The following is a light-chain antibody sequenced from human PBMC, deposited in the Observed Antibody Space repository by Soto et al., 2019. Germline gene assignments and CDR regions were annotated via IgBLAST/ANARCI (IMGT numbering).Light chain of an antibody. Sequence: QSVLTQPPSASGTPGQRVTISCSGSSSNIGSNYVYWYQQLPGTAPKLLIYRNNQRPSGVPGRFSGSKSGTSASLAISGLRSEDEADYYCAAWDDSLSGRGVFGTGTKLTVL. CDR1: SSNIGSNY. J-gene: IGLJ1*01. CDR2: RNN. V-gene: IGLV1-47*01. CDR3: AAWDDSLSGRGV.